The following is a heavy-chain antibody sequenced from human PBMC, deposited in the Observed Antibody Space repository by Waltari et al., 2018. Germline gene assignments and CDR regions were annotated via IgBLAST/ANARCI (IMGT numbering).Heavy chain of an antibody. V-gene: IGHV3-64D*08. Sequence: EVQLVESGGGLVQPGGSLRLSCSGPGFTFSYYAMHWVRQAPGKGLEYVSAISRYGHNTYYADSVKGRFTISRDNSKNTLYLQMSSLRTEDTAVYYCVRGIYYDETSGYYPNWFDPWGRGTLVTVSS. J-gene: IGHJ5*02. D-gene: IGHD3-22*01. CDR3: VRGIYYDETSGYYPNWFDP. CDR2: ISRYGHNT. CDR1: GFTFSYYA.